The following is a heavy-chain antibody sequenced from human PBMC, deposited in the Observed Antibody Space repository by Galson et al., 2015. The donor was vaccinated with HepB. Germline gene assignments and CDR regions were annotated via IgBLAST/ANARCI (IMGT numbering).Heavy chain of an antibody. J-gene: IGHJ5*02. D-gene: IGHD6-19*01. CDR1: GYTFTSYG. CDR3: ARHISIAVAGQSWFDP. CDR2: ISAYNGNT. V-gene: IGHV1-18*01. Sequence: SVKVSCKASGYTFTSYGISWVRQAPGQGLEWMGWISAYNGNTNYAQKLQGRVTMTTDTSTSTAYMELRSLRSDDTAVYYCARHISIAVAGQSWFDPWGQGTLVTVSS.